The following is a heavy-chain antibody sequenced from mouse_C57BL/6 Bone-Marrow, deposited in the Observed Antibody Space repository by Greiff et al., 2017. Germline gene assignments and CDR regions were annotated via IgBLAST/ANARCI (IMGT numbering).Heavy chain of an antibody. D-gene: IGHD1-2*01. CDR2: IDPSDSYT. V-gene: IGHV1-50*01. J-gene: IGHJ2*01. Sequence: VQLQQPGAELVKPGASVKLSCKASGYTFTSYWMQWVKQRPGQGLEWIGEIDPSDSYTNSNQKFKGKATLTVDTSSSTAYLQLSSLTSEDAAVYYCARRDYGGYWGQGTTLTVSS. CDR3: ARRDYGGY. CDR1: GYTFTSYW.